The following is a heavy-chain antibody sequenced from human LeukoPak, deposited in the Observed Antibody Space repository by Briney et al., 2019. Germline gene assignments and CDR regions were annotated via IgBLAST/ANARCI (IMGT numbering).Heavy chain of an antibody. Sequence: GGSLRLSCKTSGFTFSSYWINWVRQATGQGLEWVANINQDGSEKYYVDTVQGRFTISRDNAKNSLFLQMSSLRAEDTAVYYCARGGSGWYRHDAFLIWGQGTMVTVSS. V-gene: IGHV3-7*02. CDR3: ARGGSGWYRHDAFLI. CDR2: INQDGSEK. D-gene: IGHD6-19*01. CDR1: GFTFSSYW. J-gene: IGHJ3*02.